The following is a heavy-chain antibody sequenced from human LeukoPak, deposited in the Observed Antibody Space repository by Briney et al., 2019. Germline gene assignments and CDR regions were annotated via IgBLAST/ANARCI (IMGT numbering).Heavy chain of an antibody. V-gene: IGHV4-4*07. CDR2: IYTSGST. J-gene: IGHJ6*03. D-gene: IGHD6-13*01. CDR1: GGSISSYY. CDR3: ARERGPAAGTQLGYYYYYMDV. Sequence: PSETLSLTCTVSGGSISSYYWSWIRQPAGKGLEWIGRIYTSGSTKYNPSLKSRVTMSVDTSKNQFSLKLSSVTAADTAVYYCARERGPAAGTQLGYYYYYMDVWGKGTTVTVSS.